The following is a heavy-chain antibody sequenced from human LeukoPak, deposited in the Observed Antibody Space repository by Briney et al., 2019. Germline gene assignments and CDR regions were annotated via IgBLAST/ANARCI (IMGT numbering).Heavy chain of an antibody. J-gene: IGHJ4*02. CDR3: AKEGIAVVSFDY. CDR2: ISGSISGSGGST. Sequence: GGSLRLSCAASGFTFSSYAMSWVRQAPGKGLEWVSAISGSISGSGGSTYYADSVKGRFTISRDNSKNTLFLQLNSLRAEDTAVYYCAKEGIAVVSFDYWGQGTLVTVSS. D-gene: IGHD6-19*01. V-gene: IGHV3-23*01. CDR1: GFTFSSYA.